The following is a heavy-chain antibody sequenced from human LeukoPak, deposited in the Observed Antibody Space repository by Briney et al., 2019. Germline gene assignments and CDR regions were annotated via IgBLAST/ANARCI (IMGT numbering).Heavy chain of an antibody. J-gene: IGHJ4*02. Sequence: GGSLRLSCAASGFTFSSYGMHWVRQAPAKGVERVAVIWYDGSNKYYADSVKGRFTISRDNSKNTLYLQMNSLRAEDTAVYYCARDGGSTSHYFDYWGQGTLVTVSS. CDR1: GFTFSSYG. D-gene: IGHD2-15*01. CDR3: ARDGGSTSHYFDY. CDR2: IWYDGSNK. V-gene: IGHV3-33*01.